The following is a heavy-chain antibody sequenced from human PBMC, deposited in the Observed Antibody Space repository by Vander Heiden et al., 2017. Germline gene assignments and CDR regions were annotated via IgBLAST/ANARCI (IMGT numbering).Heavy chain of an antibody. D-gene: IGHD6-13*01. CDR2: ISGSGGST. Sequence: EVQLLESGGGLEQPGGSLSVSCAASGFTFSSSVMSWVRQAPGKGLEWFSVISGSGGSTYYADSVKGRFTISRDNSKNTMYLQMNSLRAEDTAVYFCARDRGLSLGYRSTWYDGYWGQGTLVTVSS. CDR1: GFTFSSSV. V-gene: IGHV3-23*01. CDR3: ARDRGLSLGYRSTWYDGY. J-gene: IGHJ4*02.